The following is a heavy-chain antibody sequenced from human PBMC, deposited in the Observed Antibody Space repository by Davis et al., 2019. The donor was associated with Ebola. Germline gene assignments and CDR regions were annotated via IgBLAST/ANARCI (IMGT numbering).Heavy chain of an antibody. Sequence: SVKVSCKASGGTFSSYAISWVRQAPGQGLEWMGGIIPIFGTANYAQKFQGRVTITADESTSTAYMELSSLRSEDTAVYYCARETSDDSSGYYYVPGYWGQGTLVTVSS. CDR1: GGTFSSYA. CDR3: ARETSDDSSGYYYVPGY. V-gene: IGHV1-69*13. D-gene: IGHD3-22*01. CDR2: IIPIFGTA. J-gene: IGHJ4*02.